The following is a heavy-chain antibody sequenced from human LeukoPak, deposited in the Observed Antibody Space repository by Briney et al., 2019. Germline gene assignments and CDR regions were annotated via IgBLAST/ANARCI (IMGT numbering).Heavy chain of an antibody. CDR2: ISSSSSTI. V-gene: IGHV3-48*04. CDR3: AREVVVVTYDY. Sequence: GGSLRLSCAASGFTFSSYSMNWVRQAPGKGLEWVSYISSSSSTIYYADSVKGRFTISRDNAKNSLYLQMNSLRAEDTAVYYCAREVVVVTYDYWGQGTLVIVSS. CDR1: GFTFSSYS. J-gene: IGHJ4*02. D-gene: IGHD2-15*01.